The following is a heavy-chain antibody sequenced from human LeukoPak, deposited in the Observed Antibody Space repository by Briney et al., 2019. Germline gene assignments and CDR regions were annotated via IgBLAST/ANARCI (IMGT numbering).Heavy chain of an antibody. CDR3: ASISSGWYWDY. CDR2: ISHDGSNK. V-gene: IGHV3-30-3*01. D-gene: IGHD6-19*01. CDR1: GFTFSNYT. Sequence: GGSLRLSCAASGFTFSNYTMHWVRQAPGKGLEGVAVISHDGSNKYYADSVKGRFTISRDNAKNSLYLQMNSLRAEDTAVYYCASISSGWYWDYWGQGTLVTVSS. J-gene: IGHJ4*02.